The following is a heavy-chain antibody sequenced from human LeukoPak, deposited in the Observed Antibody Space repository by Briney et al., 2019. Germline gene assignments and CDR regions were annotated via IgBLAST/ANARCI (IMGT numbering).Heavy chain of an antibody. D-gene: IGHD2-15*01. V-gene: IGHV4-59*11. J-gene: IGHJ6*03. CDR3: ATNGGGSPYYMDV. Sequence: SETLSLTCTVSGGSISSHYWSWIRQPPGKGLEWIGYIYYGGSTNYNPSLKSRVTISVDTSKNQFSLKLSSVTAADTAVYYCATNGGGSPYYMDVWGKGTTVTVSS. CDR2: IYYGGST. CDR1: GGSISSHY.